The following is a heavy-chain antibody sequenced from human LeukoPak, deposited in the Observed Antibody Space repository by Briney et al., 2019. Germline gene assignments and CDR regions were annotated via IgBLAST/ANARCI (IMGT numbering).Heavy chain of an antibody. J-gene: IGHJ4*02. CDR1: GSTFSSYG. V-gene: IGHV3-48*01. Sequence: GGSLRLSCAASGSTFSSYGMNWVRQAPGKGLEWVSYISSSSTIYYADSVKGRFTISRDNAKNSLYLQMNSLRAEDTAVYYCARYYDSSGYYYFDYWGQGTLVTVSS. D-gene: IGHD3-22*01. CDR3: ARYYDSSGYYYFDY. CDR2: ISSSSTI.